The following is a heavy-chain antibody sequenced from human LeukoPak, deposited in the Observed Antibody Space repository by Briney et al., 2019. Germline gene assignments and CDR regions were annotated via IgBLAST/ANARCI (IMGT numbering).Heavy chain of an antibody. CDR3: ARGRATPVLLNWFDP. D-gene: IGHD5-12*01. J-gene: IGHJ5*02. CDR1: GDSVFSNSAA. V-gene: IGHV6-1*01. Sequence: SQTLSLTCAISGDSVFSNSAAWNWIRQSPSRGLEWLGRTYYRSKWYNNYAVSVKSRITINPDTSKNQFSLQLNSVTPEDTAVYYCARGRATPVLLNWFDPWGQGTLVTVSS. CDR2: TYYRSKWYN.